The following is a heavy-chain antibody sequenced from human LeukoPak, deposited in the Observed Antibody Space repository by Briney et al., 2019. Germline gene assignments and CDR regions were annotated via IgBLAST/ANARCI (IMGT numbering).Heavy chain of an antibody. Sequence: SETLSLTCDVYGGTFSGYYWSWIRQPPGKGLEWIGEINHSGSTNYNPSLKSRVTISVDTSKNQFSLKLSSVTAADTAVYYCARAFRVPGYCSGGSCRRWFDPWGQGTLVTVSS. CDR1: GGTFSGYY. D-gene: IGHD2-15*01. CDR2: INHSGST. J-gene: IGHJ5*02. V-gene: IGHV4-34*01. CDR3: ARAFRVPGYCSGGSCRRWFDP.